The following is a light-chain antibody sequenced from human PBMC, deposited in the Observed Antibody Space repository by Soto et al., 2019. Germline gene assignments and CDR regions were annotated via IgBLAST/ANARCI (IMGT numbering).Light chain of an antibody. J-gene: IGKJ1*01. CDR2: GTS. CDR3: QQYNNWPRT. V-gene: IGKV3-15*01. Sequence: EIVMTQSPATLSVSPGERATLSCRASQNIRSDLVWYQQKHGQAPRLLIYGTSTRATGIPDRFSGTGSGTEFTPTISSLQSEDFAVYYCQQYNNWPRTFGQGTKVEIK. CDR1: QNIRSD.